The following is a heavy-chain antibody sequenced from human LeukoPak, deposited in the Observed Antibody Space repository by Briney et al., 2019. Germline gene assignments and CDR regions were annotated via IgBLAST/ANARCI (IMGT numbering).Heavy chain of an antibody. Sequence: GGSLRLSCAASGFTFNSYAMNWVRQAPGKGLEWVSGISGSGGTTYYADSVKGRFTISRDNSKITLYLKMNSVRAEDTAVYFCAKDLSMGKLSLYGDFDYWGQGTLVTVSS. V-gene: IGHV3-23*01. J-gene: IGHJ4*02. CDR1: GFTFNSYA. D-gene: IGHD3-16*02. CDR3: AKDLSMGKLSLYGDFDY. CDR2: ISGSGGTT.